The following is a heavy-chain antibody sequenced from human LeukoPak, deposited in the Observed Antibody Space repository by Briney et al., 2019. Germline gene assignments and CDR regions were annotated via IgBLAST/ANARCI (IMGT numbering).Heavy chain of an antibody. CDR1: GGSISSSSYY. CDR3: ASLNCITISGVVIVNWFDP. CDR2: IYYSGST. V-gene: IGHV4-39*01. J-gene: IGHJ5*02. D-gene: IGHD3-3*01. Sequence: PSETLSLTCTVSGGSISSSSYYWGWIRQPPGKGLEWIGSIYYSGSTYYNPSLKSRVTISVDTSKNQFSLKLSSVTAADTAVYYCASLNCITISGVVIVNWFDPWGRGTLVTVSS.